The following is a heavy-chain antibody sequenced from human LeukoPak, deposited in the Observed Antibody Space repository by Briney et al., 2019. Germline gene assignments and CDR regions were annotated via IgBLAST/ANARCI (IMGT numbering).Heavy chain of an antibody. V-gene: IGHV4-30-4*01. J-gene: IGHJ5*02. D-gene: IGHD3-10*01. Sequence: PSETLSLTCTVSGGSISSGDYYWSWIRQPPGKGLEWIGYIYYSGSTYYNPSLKSRVTISVDTSKNQFSLKLSSVTAADTAVYYCARDSSHITMVRENWFDPWGQGTLVTASS. CDR3: ARDSSHITMVRENWFDP. CDR1: GGSISSGDYY. CDR2: IYYSGST.